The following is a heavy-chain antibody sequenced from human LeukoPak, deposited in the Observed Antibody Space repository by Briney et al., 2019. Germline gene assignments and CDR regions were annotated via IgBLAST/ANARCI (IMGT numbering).Heavy chain of an antibody. Sequence: PGGSLRLSCAVSGFTVSSNHMSWVRQAPGKGLEWVSVIYNDGNTYYTDSVKGRFTISRDNSKNTVFLQMNSLRAEDTAMYYCARDREVVTARAQMDVWGKGTTVTVSS. CDR3: ARDREVVTARAQMDV. CDR2: IYNDGNT. J-gene: IGHJ6*04. V-gene: IGHV3-53*01. D-gene: IGHD2-21*02. CDR1: GFTVSSNH.